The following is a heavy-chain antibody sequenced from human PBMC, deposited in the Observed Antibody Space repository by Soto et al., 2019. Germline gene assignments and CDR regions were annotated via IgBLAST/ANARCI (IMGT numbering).Heavy chain of an antibody. V-gene: IGHV1-58*01. J-gene: IGHJ6*02. CDR1: GFTFTSSA. D-gene: IGHD3-3*01. CDR3: AGTLEWLLFGGYYYGMDV. Sequence: GASVKVSCKASGFTFTSSAVQWVRQARGQRLEWIGWIVVGSGNTNYAQKFQERVTITRDMSTSTAYMELSSLRSEDTAVYYCAGTLEWLLFGGYYYGMDVWGQGTTVTVSS. CDR2: IVVGSGNT.